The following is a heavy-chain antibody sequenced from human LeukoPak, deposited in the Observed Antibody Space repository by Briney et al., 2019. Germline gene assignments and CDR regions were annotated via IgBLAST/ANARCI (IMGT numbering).Heavy chain of an antibody. CDR1: GGSLNSEDYY. V-gene: IGHV4-61*10. CDR2: IYASGST. J-gene: IGHJ3*02. CDR3: ARYIVSYPHDAFDI. Sequence: SETLSLTCTVSGGSLNSEDYYWTWIRQPAGTGLEWIGRIYASGSTSYNPSLKSRVTISVDTSKKQFSLKLSSVTAADTAFYYCARYIVSYPHDAFDIWGQGTMVTVSS. D-gene: IGHD1-26*01.